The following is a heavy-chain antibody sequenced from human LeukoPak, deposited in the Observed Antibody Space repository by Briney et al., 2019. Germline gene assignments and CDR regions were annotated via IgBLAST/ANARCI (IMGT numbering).Heavy chain of an antibody. Sequence: SQTLSLTCTVSGGSISSGGYYWSWIRQHPGKGLEWIGYIYYSGSTNYNPSLKSRVTISVDTSKNQFSLKLSSVTAADTAVYYCASGSSDYVGPFDYWGQGTLVTVSS. J-gene: IGHJ4*02. CDR1: GGSISSGGYY. V-gene: IGHV4-31*03. CDR3: ASGSSDYVGPFDY. D-gene: IGHD4-23*01. CDR2: IYYSGST.